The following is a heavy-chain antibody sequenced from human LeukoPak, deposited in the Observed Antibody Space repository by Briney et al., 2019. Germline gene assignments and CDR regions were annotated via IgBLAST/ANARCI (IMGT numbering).Heavy chain of an antibody. CDR1: GFTLKSYG. Sequence: GGSLRLLCAPSGFTLKSYGMRWVRQAPGKGVEWVSAISCSGGHTYYADPVKGRSTISRHNSKKTLYLQMNRLSAEDTAGYYCAKDLWWFGEFPNVFDIWGEGTMVTVSS. D-gene: IGHD2-21*01. V-gene: IGHV3-23*01. CDR3: AKDLWWFGEFPNVFDI. J-gene: IGHJ3*02. CDR2: ISCSGGHT.